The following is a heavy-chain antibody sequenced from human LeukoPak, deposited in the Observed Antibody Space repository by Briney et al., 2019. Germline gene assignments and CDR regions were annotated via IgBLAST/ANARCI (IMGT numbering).Heavy chain of an antibody. CDR3: ARGLSDGSGSWDAFDI. CDR1: GYTFTSYA. Sequence: ASVKVSCKASGYTFTSYAMNWVRQAPGQGLEWMGRINPNSGGTNYAQKFQGRVTMTRDTSISTAYMELSRLRSDDTAVYYCARGLSDGSGSWDAFDIWGQGTMVTVSS. D-gene: IGHD3-10*01. CDR2: INPNSGGT. J-gene: IGHJ3*02. V-gene: IGHV1-2*06.